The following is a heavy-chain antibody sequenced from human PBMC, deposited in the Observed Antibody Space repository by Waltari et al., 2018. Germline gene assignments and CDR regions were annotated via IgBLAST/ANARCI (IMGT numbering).Heavy chain of an antibody. CDR1: VYPISRGSS. J-gene: IGHJ3*02. V-gene: IGHV4-38-2*01. D-gene: IGHD3-10*01. Sequence: QVQLQESGPGLVNPSETLSPTAPSPVYPISRGSSWGWIRQPPGKGLEWIGSIYHSGSTYYNPSLKSRVTISVDTSKNQFSLKLSSVTAADTAVYYCATTGGGAFDIWGQGTMVTVSS. CDR3: ATTGGGAFDI. CDR2: IYHSGST.